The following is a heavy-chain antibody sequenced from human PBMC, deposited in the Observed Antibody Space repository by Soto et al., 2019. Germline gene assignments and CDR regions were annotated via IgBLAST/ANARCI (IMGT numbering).Heavy chain of an antibody. CDR3: AKATSVLAARPKNAFDI. CDR1: GFTFSSYA. V-gene: IGHV3-23*01. CDR2: ISGSGGST. D-gene: IGHD6-6*01. Sequence: EVQLLESGGGLVQPGGSLRLSCAASGFTFSSYAMSWVRQAPGKGLEGVSAISGSGGSTYYADSVKGRFTMSRDNSKNTLYLQMNRLRAEDTAVYYCAKATSVLAARPKNAFDIWGQGTMVTVSS. J-gene: IGHJ3*02.